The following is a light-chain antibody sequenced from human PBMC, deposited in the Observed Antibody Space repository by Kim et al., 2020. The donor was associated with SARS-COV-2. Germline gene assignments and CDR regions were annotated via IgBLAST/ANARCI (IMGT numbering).Light chain of an antibody. CDR3: SSYTSSSSYV. V-gene: IGLV2-14*03. CDR1: RSAVGGYNY. J-gene: IGLJ1*01. Sequence: GQSITISRNGTRSAVGGYNYVSWYQQHPGKAPKLMIYDVSNRPSGVSNRFSGSKSGNTASLTISGLQAEDEADYYCSSYTSSSSYVFGTGTKVTVL. CDR2: DVS.